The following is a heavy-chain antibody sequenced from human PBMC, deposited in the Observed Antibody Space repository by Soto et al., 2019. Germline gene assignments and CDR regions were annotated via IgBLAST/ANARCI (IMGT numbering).Heavy chain of an antibody. J-gene: IGHJ3*02. CDR1: GFTVSSNY. Sequence: EVQLVESGGGLIQPGGSLRLSCAASGFTVSSNYMSWVRQAPGKGLEWVSVIYSGGSTYYADSVKGRFTISRDNSKNTLYLQMNRLRAEDTAVYYCARDAPTTVKAFDIWGQGTMVTVSS. CDR2: IYSGGST. D-gene: IGHD4-17*01. V-gene: IGHV3-53*01. CDR3: ARDAPTTVKAFDI.